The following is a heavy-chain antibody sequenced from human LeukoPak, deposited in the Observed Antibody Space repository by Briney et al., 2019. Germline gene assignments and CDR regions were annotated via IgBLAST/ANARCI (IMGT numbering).Heavy chain of an antibody. CDR2: ITWDGGRT. D-gene: IGHD6-19*01. J-gene: IGHJ4*02. Sequence: PGGSLRLSCAASGFRFNDYTMHWVRQTPEKGLEWVSLITWDGGRTQYADSVKGRFTISRDNSENSLYLHMSSLGTEDTAFYYCAKAYSGYATGWFSLDYWGRGTLVTVSP. V-gene: IGHV3-43*01. CDR3: AKAYSGYATGWFSLDY. CDR1: GFRFNDYT.